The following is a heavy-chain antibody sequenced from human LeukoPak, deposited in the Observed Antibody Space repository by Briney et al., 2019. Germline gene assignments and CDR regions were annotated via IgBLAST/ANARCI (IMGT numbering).Heavy chain of an antibody. CDR3: AKANWDDAFDI. CDR1: GFTFDDYA. V-gene: IGHV3-9*01. D-gene: IGHD7-27*01. Sequence: GGSLRLPCAASGFTFDDYAMHWVRQAPGKGLEWVSGISWNSGSIGYADSVKGRFTISRDNAKNSLYLQMNSLRAEDTALYYCAKANWDDAFDIWGQGTMVTVSS. CDR2: ISWNSGSI. J-gene: IGHJ3*02.